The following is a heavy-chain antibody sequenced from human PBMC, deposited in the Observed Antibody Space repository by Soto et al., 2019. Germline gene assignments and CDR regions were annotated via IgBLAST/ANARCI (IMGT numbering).Heavy chain of an antibody. CDR3: ARGNYQIYGMDV. V-gene: IGHV1-69*06. D-gene: IGHD1-1*01. J-gene: IGHJ6*02. CDR1: GGTFSSYA. Sequence: GASVKVSCKASGGTFSSYAISWVRQAPGQGPEWMGGIIPIFGTANYAQKFQGRVTITADKSTSTAYMELSSLRSEDTAVYYCARGNYQIYGMDVWGQGTTVTVSS. CDR2: IIPIFGTA.